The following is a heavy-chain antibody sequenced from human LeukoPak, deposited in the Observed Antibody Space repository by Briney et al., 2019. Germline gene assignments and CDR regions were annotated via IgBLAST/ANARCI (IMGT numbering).Heavy chain of an antibody. CDR3: ARGASLEWEPLGNWFDP. Sequence: GGSLRLSCAASGFTVSSNYMSWVRQAPGKGLEWVSVIYSGGSTYYADSVKGRFTISRHNSKNTLYLQMNSLRAEDTAVYYCARGASLEWEPLGNWFDPWGQGTLVTVSS. D-gene: IGHD1-26*01. CDR2: IYSGGST. J-gene: IGHJ5*02. CDR1: GFTVSSNY. V-gene: IGHV3-53*04.